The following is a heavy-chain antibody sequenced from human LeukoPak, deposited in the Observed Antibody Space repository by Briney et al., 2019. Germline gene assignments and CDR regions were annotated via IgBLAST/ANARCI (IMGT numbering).Heavy chain of an antibody. J-gene: IGHJ3*02. Sequence: PSETLSLTXTVSGGSISSYYWSWIRQPPGKGLEWIGYIYYSGSTNYNPSLKSRVTISVDTSKNQFSLKLSSVTAADTAVYYCARGELLDAFDIWGRGTMVTVSS. D-gene: IGHD1-7*01. CDR3: ARGELLDAFDI. V-gene: IGHV4-59*01. CDR2: IYYSGST. CDR1: GGSISSYY.